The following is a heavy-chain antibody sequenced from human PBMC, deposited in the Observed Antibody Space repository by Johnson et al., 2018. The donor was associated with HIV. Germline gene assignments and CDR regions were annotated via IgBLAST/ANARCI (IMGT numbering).Heavy chain of an antibody. V-gene: IGHV3-30*04. J-gene: IGHJ3*02. CDR3: ARGRITMVQGVIFGAFDI. D-gene: IGHD3-10*01. CDR1: GFTFSSYA. CDR2: ISYYGSDK. Sequence: QVQLVESGGGVVQPGRSLRLSCAASGFTFSSYAMHWVRQAPAQGLEWVAVISYYGSDKYYADSVKGRFTISRDNSKNTLYLQMNSLRAEDTAVYYCARGRITMVQGVIFGAFDIWGQGTMVTVSS.